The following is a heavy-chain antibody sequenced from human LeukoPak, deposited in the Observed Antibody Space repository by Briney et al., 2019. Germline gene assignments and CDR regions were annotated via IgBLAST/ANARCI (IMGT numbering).Heavy chain of an antibody. D-gene: IGHD5-12*01. J-gene: IGHJ3*02. CDR3: ASRSATNALDI. CDR1: GSTFNNAW. CDR2: IKSKTDGGTT. V-gene: IGHV3-15*01. Sequence: GGSLRLSCAASGSTFNNAWMNWVRQAPGKGPEWVGRIKSKTDGGTTDYAALVKGRFTISRDDSKNTLYLQMDSLKTEDTAVYYCASRSATNALDIWGQGTMVTVSS.